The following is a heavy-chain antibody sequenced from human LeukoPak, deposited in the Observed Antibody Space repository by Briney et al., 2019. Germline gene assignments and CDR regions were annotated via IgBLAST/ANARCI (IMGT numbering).Heavy chain of an antibody. CDR1: GFTFSSYG. V-gene: IGHV3-30*18. J-gene: IGHJ4*02. CDR3: ANEEGGY. Sequence: PGGSLRLSCAASGFTFSSYGMHWVRQAPGKGLEWVAVISYDGSNKYYADSVKGRFTISRDNSKNTLYLQMNSLRAEDTAVYYCANEEGGYWGQGTLVTVSS. D-gene: IGHD3-16*01. CDR2: ISYDGSNK.